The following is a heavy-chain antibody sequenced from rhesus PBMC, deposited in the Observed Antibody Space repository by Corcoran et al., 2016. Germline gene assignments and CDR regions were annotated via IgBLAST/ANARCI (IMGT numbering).Heavy chain of an antibody. Sequence: QVQLQESGPGLGKPSETLSLTCSGSGYSISSGFRWRWLRPAPRKGLECIGYIGVNSRTTNYKSSLKNRVTISKDTSKNQFSLMLSSVTAADTAVYYCARGGGSWNYGLDSWGQGVVVTVSS. CDR1: GYSISSGFR. D-gene: IGHD6-25*01. CDR2: IGVNSRTT. V-gene: IGHV4-127*01. CDR3: ARGGGSWNYGLDS. J-gene: IGHJ6*01.